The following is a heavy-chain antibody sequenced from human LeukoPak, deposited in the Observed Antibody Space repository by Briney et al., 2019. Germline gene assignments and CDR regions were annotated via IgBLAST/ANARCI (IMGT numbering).Heavy chain of an antibody. J-gene: IGHJ4*02. CDR1: GFSLSTSGVG. CDR2: IYGDDDK. V-gene: IGHV2-5*02. Sequence: SGPTLVNPTQTLTLTCTFSGFSLSTSGVGVGWSRQLPGKALEWLALIYGDDDKRYSPSLKSRPTITEDTSKNQVVLTMTNMDPVDTATYYCAHSPLGYCSSTSCTYYYYFDYWGQGTLVTVSS. CDR3: AHSPLGYCSSTSCTYYYYFDY. D-gene: IGHD2-2*01.